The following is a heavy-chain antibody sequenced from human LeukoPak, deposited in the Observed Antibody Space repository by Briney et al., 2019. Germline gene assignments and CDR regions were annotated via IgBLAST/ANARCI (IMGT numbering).Heavy chain of an antibody. CDR3: ARDERYFDWLPIDY. D-gene: IGHD3-9*01. CDR2: ISYDGSNK. J-gene: IGHJ4*02. V-gene: IGHV3-30-3*01. CDR1: GFTFSSYA. Sequence: GGSLRLPCAASGFTFSSYAMHWVRQAPGKGLEWVAVISYDGSNKYYADSVKGRFTISRDNSKNTLYLQMNSLRAEDTAVYYCARDERYFDWLPIDYWGQGTLVTVSS.